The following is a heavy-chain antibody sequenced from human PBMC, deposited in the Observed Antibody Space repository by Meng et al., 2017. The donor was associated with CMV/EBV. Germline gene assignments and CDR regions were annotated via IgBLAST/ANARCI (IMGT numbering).Heavy chain of an antibody. D-gene: IGHD6-13*01. J-gene: IGHJ5*02. Sequence: QVQRVQSGAEVKKPGASVKVSCKASGYTFTGYYMHWVRQAPGQGLEWMGWINPNSGGTNYAQKFQGRVTMTRDTSISTAYMELSRLRSDDTAVYYCARQHNSSSWIINWFDPWGQGTLVTVSS. CDR1: GYTFTGYY. CDR3: ARQHNSSSWIINWFDP. CDR2: INPNSGGT. V-gene: IGHV1-2*02.